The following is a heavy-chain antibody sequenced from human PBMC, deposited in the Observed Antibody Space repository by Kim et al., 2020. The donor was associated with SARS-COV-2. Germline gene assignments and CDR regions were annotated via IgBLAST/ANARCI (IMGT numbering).Heavy chain of an antibody. D-gene: IGHD6-19*01. CDR1: GYSISSGYY. V-gene: IGHV4-38-2*02. Sequence: SETLSLTCTVSGYSISSGYYWGWIRQPPGTGLEWIGSIYHSGSTYYNPSLKSRVTISVDTSKNQFSLKLSSVTAADTAVYYCARSREYQWLVRGDWFDPWGQGTLVTVSS. J-gene: IGHJ5*02. CDR3: ARSREYQWLVRGDWFDP. CDR2: IYHSGST.